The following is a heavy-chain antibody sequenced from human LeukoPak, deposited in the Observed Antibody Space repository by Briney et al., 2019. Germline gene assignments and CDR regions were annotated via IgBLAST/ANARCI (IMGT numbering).Heavy chain of an antibody. D-gene: IGHD1-26*01. Sequence: GASVKVSCKASGYTFISCGITWVRQAPGQGLEWMGWISPNTTKTNYAQSLQGRVTMTTDTSTSTAYMELRSLRSDDTAVYYCAREGGVGPTAPPDYYSYQMDVWGKGTTVTVSS. CDR1: GYTFISCG. J-gene: IGHJ6*03. V-gene: IGHV1-18*01. CDR2: ISPNTTKT. CDR3: AREGGVGPTAPPDYYSYQMDV.